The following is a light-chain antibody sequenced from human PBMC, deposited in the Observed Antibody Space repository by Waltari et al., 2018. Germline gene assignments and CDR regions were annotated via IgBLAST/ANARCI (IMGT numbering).Light chain of an antibody. Sequence: QSVLTQPPSVSGAPGQRVTISCTGSSSNIGAGYDVHWYQTLPGTAPKLLIFGNSKRPSRVPDRFSGSKSGTSASLAITGLQAEDEADYYCQSYDSSLGGGVFGGGTKLTVL. CDR3: QSYDSSLGGGV. CDR1: SSNIGAGYD. J-gene: IGLJ2*01. CDR2: GNS. V-gene: IGLV1-40*01.